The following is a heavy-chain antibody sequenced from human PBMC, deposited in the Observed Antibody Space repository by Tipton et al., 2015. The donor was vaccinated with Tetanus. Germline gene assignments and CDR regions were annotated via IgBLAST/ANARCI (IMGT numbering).Heavy chain of an antibody. Sequence: TLSLTCTVSGGSISSSSYFWGWIRQPPGKGLEWIGSIYYSGSTYYNPSLKSRVTISVDTSKNQFSLKLSSVTAADTAVYYCARPGGSSWYTHYLDYWGQGTLATVSS. D-gene: IGHD6-13*01. J-gene: IGHJ4*02. V-gene: IGHV4-39*01. CDR2: IYYSGST. CDR3: ARPGGSSWYTHYLDY. CDR1: GGSISSSSYF.